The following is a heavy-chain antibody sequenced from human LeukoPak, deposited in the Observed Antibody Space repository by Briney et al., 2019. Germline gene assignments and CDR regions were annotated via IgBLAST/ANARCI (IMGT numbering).Heavy chain of an antibody. Sequence: PGGSLILSCAASGFTFSSYSMNWVRQAPGKGLEWVSSISSSSRYIYYADSVKGRFTISRDNAKNSLYLQMNSLRAEDTAVYYCARDQGYCINGVCYHDAFDIWGQGTMVTVSS. J-gene: IGHJ3*02. CDR3: ARDQGYCINGVCYHDAFDI. CDR2: ISSSSRYI. CDR1: GFTFSSYS. V-gene: IGHV3-21*01. D-gene: IGHD2-8*01.